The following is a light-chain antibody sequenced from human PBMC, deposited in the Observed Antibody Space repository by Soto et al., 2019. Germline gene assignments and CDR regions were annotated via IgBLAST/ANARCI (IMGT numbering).Light chain of an antibody. CDR2: AAS. CDR1: HDINSY. CDR3: QQANTFPLT. J-gene: IGKJ4*01. Sequence: DIQMTQSPSSVSASVGDRVTITCRASHDINSYLAWYQQKPGKAPELLIYAASHLRSGVPSRFSGSGSGTDFTLTISSLQPEDFATYSCQQANTFPLTFGGGTKVEIK. V-gene: IGKV1-12*01.